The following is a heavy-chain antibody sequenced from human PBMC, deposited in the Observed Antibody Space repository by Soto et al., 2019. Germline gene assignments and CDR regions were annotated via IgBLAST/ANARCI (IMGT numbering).Heavy chain of an antibody. D-gene: IGHD3-3*01. Sequence: SETLSLTCSVSGGTISGYYWTWIRQPAGKGLEWIGRIYSSGNTKYNLSLQSRVTMSLDTSNNQFSLRLTSVTAADTAVYYCARGQRFSDWFDPWGQGTLVTV. CDR3: ARGQRFSDWFDP. V-gene: IGHV4-4*07. J-gene: IGHJ5*02. CDR1: GGTISGYY. CDR2: IYSSGNT.